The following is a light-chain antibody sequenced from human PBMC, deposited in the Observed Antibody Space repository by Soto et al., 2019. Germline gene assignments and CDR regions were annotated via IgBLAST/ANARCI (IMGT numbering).Light chain of an antibody. V-gene: IGKV1-5*03. J-gene: IGKJ1*01. Sequence: DIQMTQSPSTLSASVGDRVTITCRASQSISNYLAWYQQKPGKAPKVLIYKASTLKSGVPSRFSGSGSGTEFTLTISSLQPDDFATYYCQHYNSYSEAFGQGTKVELK. CDR1: QSISNY. CDR2: KAS. CDR3: QHYNSYSEA.